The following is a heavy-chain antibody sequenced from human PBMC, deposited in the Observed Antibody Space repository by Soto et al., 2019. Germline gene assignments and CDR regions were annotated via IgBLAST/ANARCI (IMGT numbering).Heavy chain of an antibody. CDR3: AREGYFSITSCLEANWFDP. CDR2: ISAYNGNT. D-gene: IGHD2-2*01. V-gene: IGHV1-18*01. J-gene: IGHJ5*01. CDR1: GYTFTSYG. Sequence: ASVKVSCKASGYTFTSYGISWVRQAPGQGLEWMGWISAYNGNTNYAQKLQGRVTMTTDTSTSTAYMELRSLRSDDTAVYYCAREGYFSITSCLEANWFDPWGQETLVTVSS.